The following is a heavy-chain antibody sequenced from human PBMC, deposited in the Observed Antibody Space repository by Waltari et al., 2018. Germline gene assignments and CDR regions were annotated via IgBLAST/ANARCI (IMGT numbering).Heavy chain of an antibody. V-gene: IGHV1-69*12. J-gene: IGHJ4*02. Sequence: QVQLVQSGAEVKKPGSSVKVSCKASGGPFTSYAISWVRQVPGQGLEWMGGIIPFLGIADYAQKFQGRVTITADESTTTAYMDLSSLRSDDTAVYYCARRSNSDYILDYWGQGTLVTVFS. CDR3: ARRSNSDYILDY. CDR2: IIPFLGIA. CDR1: GGPFTSYA. D-gene: IGHD4-4*01.